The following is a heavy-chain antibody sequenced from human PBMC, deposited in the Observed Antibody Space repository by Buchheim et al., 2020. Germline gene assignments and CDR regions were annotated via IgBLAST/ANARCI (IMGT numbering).Heavy chain of an antibody. CDR3: ARGGPEVADSSSWYRRAYYYYYMDV. CDR1: GFTFSDYY. Sequence: QVQLVESGGGLVKPGGSLRLSCAASGFTFSDYYMSWIRQAPGKGLEWVSYISSSCSTIYYADSVKGRFTISRDNAKNSLYLQMNSLRAEDTAVYYCARGGPEVADSSSWYRRAYYYYYMDVWGKGTT. CDR2: ISSSCSTI. J-gene: IGHJ6*03. V-gene: IGHV3-11*01. D-gene: IGHD6-13*01.